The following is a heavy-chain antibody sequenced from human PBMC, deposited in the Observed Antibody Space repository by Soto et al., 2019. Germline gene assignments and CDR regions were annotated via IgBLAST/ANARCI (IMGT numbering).Heavy chain of an antibody. CDR2: IDPSDSYT. V-gene: IGHV5-10-1*01. CDR1: GYSFTSYW. Sequence: PGESLKISCKGSGYSFTSYWISWVRQMPGKGLEWMGRIDPSDSYTNYSPSFQGHVTISADKSISTAYLQWSSLKASDTAMYYCARLNFVRSSSQGHYYYGMDVWGQGTTVTVSS. D-gene: IGHD6-13*01. CDR3: ARLNFVRSSSQGHYYYGMDV. J-gene: IGHJ6*02.